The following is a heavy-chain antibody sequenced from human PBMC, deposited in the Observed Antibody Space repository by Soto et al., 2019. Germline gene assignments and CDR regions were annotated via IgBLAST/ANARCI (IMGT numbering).Heavy chain of an antibody. CDR1: GFTVSSNY. J-gene: IGHJ6*03. CDR2: IYSGGST. Sequence: EVQLVESGGGLVQPGGSLRLSCAASGFTVSSNYMSWVRQAPGKGLEWVSVIYSGGSTYYADSVKGRFTISRHNSKNTLYLQMNSLRAEDKAVYYCARDRGRITMVRGVIKGYYYLDVWGKGTTVTVSS. D-gene: IGHD3-10*01. CDR3: ARDRGRITMVRGVIKGYYYLDV. V-gene: IGHV3-53*04.